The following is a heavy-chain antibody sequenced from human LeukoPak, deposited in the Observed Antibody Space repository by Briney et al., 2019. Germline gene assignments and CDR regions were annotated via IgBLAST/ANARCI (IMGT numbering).Heavy chain of an antibody. CDR3: VRHKSGWTYYFDY. V-gene: IGHV4-59*08. CDR2: IYYSGST. J-gene: IGHJ4*02. CDR1: GGSISSYY. Sequence: SETLSLTCTVSGGSISSYYWSWIRQPPGKGPEWIGYIYYSGSTNYNPSLKSRVTISVDTSKNQFSLKLSSVTAADTAVYYCVRHKSGWTYYFDYWGQGTLVTVSS. D-gene: IGHD6-19*01.